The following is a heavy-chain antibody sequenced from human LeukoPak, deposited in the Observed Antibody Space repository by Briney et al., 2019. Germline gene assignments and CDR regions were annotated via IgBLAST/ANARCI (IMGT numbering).Heavy chain of an antibody. D-gene: IGHD2-2*01. Sequence: GGSLRLSCAASGFTFSSYSMTWVRQAPGKGLEWVSYISSSSRTIYYADSVKGRFTISRDNAKNSLYLQMNSLRDEDTAVYYCARVPARYCSSTSCKINWFDPWGQGTLVTVSS. V-gene: IGHV3-48*02. CDR3: ARVPARYCSSTSCKINWFDP. J-gene: IGHJ5*02. CDR2: ISSSSRTI. CDR1: GFTFSSYS.